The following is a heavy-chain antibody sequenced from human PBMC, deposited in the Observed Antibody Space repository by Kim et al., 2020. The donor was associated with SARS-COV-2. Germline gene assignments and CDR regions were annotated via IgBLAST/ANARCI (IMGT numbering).Heavy chain of an antibody. J-gene: IGHJ4*02. CDR3: ARGTYYDFWSGYFRLSFDY. CDR1: GGTFSSYA. D-gene: IGHD3-3*01. Sequence: SVKVSCKASGGTFSSYAISWVRQAPGQGLEWMGGIIPIFGTANYAQKFQGRVTITADESRSTAYMELSSLRSEDTAVYYCARGTYYDFWSGYFRLSFDYWGQGTLVTVSS. V-gene: IGHV1-69*13. CDR2: IIPIFGTA.